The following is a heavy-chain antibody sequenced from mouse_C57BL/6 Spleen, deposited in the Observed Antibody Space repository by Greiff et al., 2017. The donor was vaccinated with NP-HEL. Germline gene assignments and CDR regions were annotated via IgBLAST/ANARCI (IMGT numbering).Heavy chain of an antibody. V-gene: IGHV7-1*01. CDR1: GFTFSDFY. CDR3: ARDAGTVAFDY. Sequence: EVKLMESGGGLVQSGRSLRLSCATSGFTFSDFYMEWVRQAPGKGLEWIAASRNKANDYTTEYSASVKGRFIVSRDTSQSILYLQMNALRAEDTAIYYCARDAGTVAFDYWGQGTTLTVSS. D-gene: IGHD1-1*01. CDR2: SRNKANDYTT. J-gene: IGHJ2*01.